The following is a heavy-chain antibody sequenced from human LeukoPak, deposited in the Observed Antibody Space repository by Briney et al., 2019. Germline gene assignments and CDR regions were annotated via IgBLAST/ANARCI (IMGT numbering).Heavy chain of an antibody. CDR2: INHSGST. J-gene: IGHJ6*02. Sequence: SETLSLTCAVYGGSFSGYFWSWIRQPPGKGLEWIGEINHSGSTNYNPSLKSRVTISVDTSKNQFSLKLSSVTAADTAVYYCARVAAAGPGPYYYYGMDVWGQGTTVTVSS. CDR3: ARVAAAGPGPYYYYGMDV. V-gene: IGHV4-34*01. D-gene: IGHD6-13*01. CDR1: GGSFSGYF.